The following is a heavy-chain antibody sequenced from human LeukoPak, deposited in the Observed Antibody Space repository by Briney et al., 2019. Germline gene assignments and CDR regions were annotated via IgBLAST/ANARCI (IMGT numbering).Heavy chain of an antibody. CDR3: AGTVMSGYSYPFGF. CDR2: VYYTGSP. Sequence: SETLSLTCTVTGGSMTEKYWNWIRQAPGKGPEWLGSVYYTGSPRVTPSLKSRLTVSMDTPQNQLSLTLPSVTPADTAVYFCAGTVMSGYSYPFGFWGQGTQVTVSS. J-gene: IGHJ4*02. V-gene: IGHV4-59*01. CDR1: GGSMTEKY. D-gene: IGHD5-18*01.